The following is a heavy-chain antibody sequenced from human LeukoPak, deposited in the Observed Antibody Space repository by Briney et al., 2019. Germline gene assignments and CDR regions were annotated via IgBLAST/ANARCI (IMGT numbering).Heavy chain of an antibody. CDR1: GGSFSGYY. CDR3: ATVPGTMITTFGGDLDYMDV. Sequence: SETLSLTCAVYGGSFSGYYWSWIRQPPGKGLEWIGEINHSGSTNYNPSLKSRVTISVDTSKNQFFLKLSSVTAADTAVYYCATVPGTMITTFGGDLDYMDVWGKGTTVTVSS. J-gene: IGHJ6*03. D-gene: IGHD3-16*01. CDR2: INHSGST. V-gene: IGHV4-34*01.